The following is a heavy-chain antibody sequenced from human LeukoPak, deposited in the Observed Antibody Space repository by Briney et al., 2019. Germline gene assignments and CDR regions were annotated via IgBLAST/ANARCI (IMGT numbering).Heavy chain of an antibody. Sequence: GGSLRLSCAASGFTFSSCAMSWVRQAPGKGLEWVGFIRSKAYGGTTEYAPSVKGRFTISRDDSKSIAYLQMNSLKTEDTAVYYCTRDYYGSGSLAALYYHYGMDVWGQGTTVTVSS. CDR2: IRSKAYGGTT. CDR1: GFTFSSCA. J-gene: IGHJ6*02. V-gene: IGHV3-49*04. CDR3: TRDYYGSGSLAALYYHYGMDV. D-gene: IGHD3-10*01.